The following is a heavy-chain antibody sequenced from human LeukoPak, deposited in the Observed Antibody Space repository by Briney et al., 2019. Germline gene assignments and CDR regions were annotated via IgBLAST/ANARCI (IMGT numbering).Heavy chain of an antibody. CDR1: GGTFSSYA. V-gene: IGHV1-69*13. Sequence: SVKVSCKASGGTFSSYAISWVRQAPGQGLEWMGGIIPIFGTANYAQKFQGRVTITADESTSTAYMELSSLRSEDTAVYYCARSTTPVRGYRPRFDYRGQGTLVTVSS. CDR2: IIPIFGTA. D-gene: IGHD5-18*01. J-gene: IGHJ4*02. CDR3: ARSTTPVRGYRPRFDY.